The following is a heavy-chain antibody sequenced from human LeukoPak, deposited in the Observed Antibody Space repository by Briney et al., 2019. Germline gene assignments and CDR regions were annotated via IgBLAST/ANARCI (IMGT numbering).Heavy chain of an antibody. J-gene: IGHJ4*02. Sequence: GGSLRLSCAASGFNFSSYAMHWVRQAPGKGLEGVAVISYDGSNKYYADSVKGRFTISRDNSKNTLYLQMNSLRAEDTAVYYCARASVEHFDYWGQGTLVTVSS. CDR2: ISYDGSNK. V-gene: IGHV3-30*01. CDR3: ARASVEHFDY. CDR1: GFNFSSYA. D-gene: IGHD1-1*01.